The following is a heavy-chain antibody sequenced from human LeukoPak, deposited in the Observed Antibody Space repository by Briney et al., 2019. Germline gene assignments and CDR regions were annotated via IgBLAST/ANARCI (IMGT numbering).Heavy chain of an antibody. J-gene: IGHJ3*02. Sequence: GGSLRLSCAGSAFTFSSYSMNWVRQAPGKGLEWVSSISGSSSDIYYADFVKGRFTIARDNSRNTLYLQMKGLRAEDTALYYCAKLKGKDGVRDSYDMWGPGTMVTISA. CDR2: ISGSSSDI. V-gene: IGHV3-21*04. CDR3: AKLKGKDGVRDSYDM. CDR1: AFTFSSYS. D-gene: IGHD2-2*01.